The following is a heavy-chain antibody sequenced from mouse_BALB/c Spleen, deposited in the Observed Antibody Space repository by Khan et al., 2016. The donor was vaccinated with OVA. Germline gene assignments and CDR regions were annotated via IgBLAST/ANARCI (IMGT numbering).Heavy chain of an antibody. CDR1: GFTIKDTY. D-gene: IGHD2-1*01. J-gene: IGHJ3*01. CDR3: ATLYRNSFAY. V-gene: IGHV14-3*02. CDR2: IDSSNGDT. Sequence: VQLQQSGAELVRPGASVKLSCTASGFTIKDTYIHWVKQRPEQGLEWIGRIDSSNGDTKYDPKFQDMATIPTDTSSNTAYLQISSLTSEDSAVYYCATLYRNSFAYWGQGTMVTVS.